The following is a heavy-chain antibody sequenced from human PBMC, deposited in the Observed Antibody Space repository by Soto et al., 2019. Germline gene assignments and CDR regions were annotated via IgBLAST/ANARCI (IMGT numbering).Heavy chain of an antibody. Sequence: QVQLVESGGGVVQPGRSLRLSCAASGFTFSSYAMHWVRRAPGKGLEWVAAVSHDGKSGFYADSVSGRFTVSRDNSNNLLYLQMDRLGPEDTALFYCARLDKFNGGWSWGQGTAVTVSS. V-gene: IGHV3-30*14. CDR2: VSHDGKSG. D-gene: IGHD6-19*01. CDR1: GFTFSSYA. J-gene: IGHJ4*02. CDR3: ARLDKFNGGWS.